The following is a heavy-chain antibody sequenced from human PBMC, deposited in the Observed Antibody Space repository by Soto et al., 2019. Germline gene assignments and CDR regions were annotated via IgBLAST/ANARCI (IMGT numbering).Heavy chain of an antibody. CDR3: ARVLAHSSGWTYYFDY. V-gene: IGHV3-33*01. J-gene: IGHJ4*02. CDR2: IWYDGSNT. D-gene: IGHD6-19*01. CDR1: GFFLRDFG. Sequence: PGGSLRLSCVASGFFLRDFGMHWVRQAPGKGLEWVSVIWYDGSNTYQGESVKGRFTMSRDISKNTLYLQMDSLRPEDTAVYYCARVLAHSSGWTYYFDYWGQGTLVTVSS.